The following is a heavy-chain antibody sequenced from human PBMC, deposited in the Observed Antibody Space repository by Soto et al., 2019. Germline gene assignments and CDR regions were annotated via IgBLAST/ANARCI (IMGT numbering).Heavy chain of an antibody. J-gene: IGHJ4*02. CDR2: IYYSGST. CDR1: GGSISSGGYY. V-gene: IGHV4-31*03. CDR3: ARVAMIVERYYFDY. D-gene: IGHD3-22*01. Sequence: QVQLQESGPGLVKPSQTLSLTCTVSGGSISSGGYYWSWIRQHPGKGLEWIGYIYYSGSTYYNPSLKSRVTMSLATSKNQFSLKLSSVTAADTAVYYCARVAMIVERYYFDYWGQGTLVTVSS.